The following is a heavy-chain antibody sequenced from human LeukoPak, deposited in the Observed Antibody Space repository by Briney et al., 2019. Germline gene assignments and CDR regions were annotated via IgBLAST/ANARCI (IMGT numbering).Heavy chain of an antibody. CDR1: GFTFSSYA. D-gene: IGHD3-3*01. CDR2: ISGSGGST. J-gene: IGHJ4*02. Sequence: GGSLRLSCAASGFTFSSYAMSWVRQAPGKGLEWVSAISGSGGSTYYADSVKGRFTISRDNSKNTLYLQINSLRAEDTAVYYCAKGDFWSGYYHPHYFDYWGQGTLVTVSS. V-gene: IGHV3-23*01. CDR3: AKGDFWSGYYHPHYFDY.